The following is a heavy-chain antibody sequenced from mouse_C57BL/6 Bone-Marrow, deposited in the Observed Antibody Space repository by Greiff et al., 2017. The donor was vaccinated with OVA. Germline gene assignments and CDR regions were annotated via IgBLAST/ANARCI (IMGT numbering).Heavy chain of an antibody. Sequence: EVQLVESGGGLVQPKGSLKLSCAASGFSFNTYAMNWVRQAPGKGLEWVARIRSKSNNYATYYADSVKDRFTISRDDSESMLYLQMNNLKTEDTAMYYCVRHDVYSYFDVWGTGTTVTVSS. V-gene: IGHV10-1*01. J-gene: IGHJ1*03. D-gene: IGHD2-3*01. CDR2: IRSKSNNYAT. CDR3: VRHDVYSYFDV. CDR1: GFSFNTYA.